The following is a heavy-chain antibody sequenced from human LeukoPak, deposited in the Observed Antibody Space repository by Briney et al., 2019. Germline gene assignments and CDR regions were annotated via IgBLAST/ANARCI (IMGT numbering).Heavy chain of an antibody. CDR2: IIPIFGTA. Sequence: GSSVKVSCKASGGTFSSYAISWVRQAPGQGLEWMGGIIPIFGTANYAQKFQGRVTITTDESTSTAYMELSSLRSEDTAVYYCASSAGGVIGADYWGQGTLVTVSS. CDR3: ASSAGGVIGADY. CDR1: GGTFSSYA. V-gene: IGHV1-69*05. D-gene: IGHD3-16*02. J-gene: IGHJ4*02.